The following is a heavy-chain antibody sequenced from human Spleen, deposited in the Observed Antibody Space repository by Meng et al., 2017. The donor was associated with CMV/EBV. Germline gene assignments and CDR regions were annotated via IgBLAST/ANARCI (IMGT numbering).Heavy chain of an antibody. V-gene: IGHV1-2*06. CDR3: ARIVARGGWFDP. J-gene: IGHJ5*02. Sequence: QVQLVQSGAEVKKPGASVKVSCKASAYTFAGYYMHWVRQAPGQGLEWMGRINPNSGGANYAQKFQGRVTMTRDTSISTAYMELSRLRSDDTAVYYCARIVARGGWFDPWGQGTLVTVSS. D-gene: IGHD2-15*01. CDR1: AYTFAGYY. CDR2: INPNSGGA.